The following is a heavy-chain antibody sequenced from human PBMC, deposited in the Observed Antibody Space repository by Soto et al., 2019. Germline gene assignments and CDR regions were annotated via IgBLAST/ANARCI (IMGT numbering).Heavy chain of an antibody. D-gene: IGHD3-10*01. CDR1: GESIKVDGYH. J-gene: IGHJ6*02. V-gene: IGHV4-31*03. Sequence: ASETLSLTCIVSGESIKVDGYHWNWIRQPPGKGLEWIGHISYSGSTYYNPSLQSRVSISIETSRNQFSLKLRSVTAADTAIYYCAREQYEPGSYWRFPGPRGPRWGGMDVWGQGTTVTVSS. CDR2: ISYSGST. CDR3: AREQYEPGSYWRFPGPRGPRWGGMDV.